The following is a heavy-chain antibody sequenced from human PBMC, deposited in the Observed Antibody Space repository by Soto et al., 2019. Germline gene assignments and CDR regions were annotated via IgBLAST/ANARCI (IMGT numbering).Heavy chain of an antibody. V-gene: IGHV3-30-3*01. CDR2: ISYDGSNK. D-gene: IGHD6-13*01. CDR3: AAAGTAGYFDY. Sequence: QVQLVESGGGVVQPGRSLRLSCAASGFTFSSYAMHWVRQAPGKGLEWVAVISYDGSNKYYADSVKGRFTISRDNSKNTLYLQMNSLRAEDTALYYCAAAGTAGYFDYWGQGTLVTVSS. CDR1: GFTFSSYA. J-gene: IGHJ4*02.